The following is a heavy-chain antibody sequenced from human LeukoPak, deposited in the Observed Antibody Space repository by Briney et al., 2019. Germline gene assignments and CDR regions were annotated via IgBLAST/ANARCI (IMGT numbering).Heavy chain of an antibody. D-gene: IGHD3-22*01. CDR3: ALNLYYYDSSGFAFDI. CDR1: GGTFSSYA. CDR2: IIPIFGTA. Sequence: SVKVSCKASGGTFSSYAISWVRQAPGQGLEWMGGIIPIFGTANYAQKFQGRVTITADESTSTAYMELSSLRSEDTAVYYCALNLYYYDSSGFAFDIWGRGTMVTVFS. J-gene: IGHJ3*02. V-gene: IGHV1-69*01.